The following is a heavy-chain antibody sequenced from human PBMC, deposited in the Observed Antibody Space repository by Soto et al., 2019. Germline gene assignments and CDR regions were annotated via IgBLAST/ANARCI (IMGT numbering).Heavy chain of an antibody. CDR1: GGPLSGYY. J-gene: IGHJ4*02. CDR3: ARGLGGRRPDY. CDR2: INDSGST. D-gene: IGHD2-15*01. Sequence: QVQLQQWGAGLLKPSETLSLTCDVYGGPLSGYYWSWIRQPPGKGLEWIGEINDSGSTHYNPSLKSRVTSSLDTSKKHFYLNLTSVTAADTAVYYCARGLGGRRPDYWGQGTLVTVSS. V-gene: IGHV4-34*01.